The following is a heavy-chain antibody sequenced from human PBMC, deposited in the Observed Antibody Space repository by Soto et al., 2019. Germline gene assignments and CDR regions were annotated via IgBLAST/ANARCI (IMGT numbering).Heavy chain of an antibody. Sequence: EVQLLESGGGLVQPGGSLRLSCAASGFSFSSYGMSWVRQAPGKGLEWVSTISDSGGSTYYADSVKGRFTISRDNSKNTLYLQMNSLRAEDTAVFYCDGGFHWGDYWGRGTLVTVSS. CDR3: DGGFHWGDY. D-gene: IGHD3-16*01. CDR1: GFSFSSYG. CDR2: ISDSGGST. J-gene: IGHJ4*02. V-gene: IGHV3-23*01.